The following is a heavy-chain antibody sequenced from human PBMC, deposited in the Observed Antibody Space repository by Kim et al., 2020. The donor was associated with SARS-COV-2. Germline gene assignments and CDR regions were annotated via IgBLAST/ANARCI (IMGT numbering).Heavy chain of an antibody. D-gene: IGHD6-6*01. J-gene: IGHJ4*02. CDR3: AKSIRIAARPRAGFDY. V-gene: IGHV3-23*03. CDR2: IYSGGSST. Sequence: GGSLRLSCAASGFTFSSYAMSWVRQAPGKGLEWVSVIYSGGSSTYYADSVKGRFTISRDNSKNTLYLQMNSLRAEDTAVYYCAKSIRIAARPRAGFDYWGQGTLVTVSS. CDR1: GFTFSSYA.